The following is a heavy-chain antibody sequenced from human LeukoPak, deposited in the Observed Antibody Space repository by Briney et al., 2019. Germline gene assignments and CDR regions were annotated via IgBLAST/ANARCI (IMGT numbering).Heavy chain of an antibody. CDR3: ARVGNWNYGGAEDY. Sequence: GGSLRLSCAASGFTFSSYAMHWVRQAPGKGLEWVAVISYDGSNKYYADSVKGRFTISRDNSKNTLYLQMNSLRAEDTAVYYCARVGNWNYGGAEDYWGQGTLVTVSS. CDR1: GFTFSSYA. CDR2: ISYDGSNK. V-gene: IGHV3-30*04. D-gene: IGHD1-7*01. J-gene: IGHJ4*02.